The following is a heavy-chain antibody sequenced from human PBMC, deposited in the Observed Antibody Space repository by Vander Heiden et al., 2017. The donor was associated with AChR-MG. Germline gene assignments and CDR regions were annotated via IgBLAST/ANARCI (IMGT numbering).Heavy chain of an antibody. CDR3: ARTAEDIVVVVAASYFDY. D-gene: IGHD2-15*01. CDR1: GYSFTSYW. Sequence: EVQLVQSGAEVNKPGESLKISCKGSGYSFTSYWIGWGRQMPGKGLEWMGIIYPGDSDTRYSPSFQGQVTISADKSISTAYLQWSSLKASDTAMYYCARTAEDIVVVVAASYFDYWGQGTLVTVSS. J-gene: IGHJ4*02. CDR2: IYPGDSDT. V-gene: IGHV5-51*03.